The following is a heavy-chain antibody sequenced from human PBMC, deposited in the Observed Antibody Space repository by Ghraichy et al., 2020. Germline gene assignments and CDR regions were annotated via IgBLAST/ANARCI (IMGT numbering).Heavy chain of an antibody. CDR3: ARRYSPIHAEDY. V-gene: IGHV4-39*01. CDR1: GGSISSSSYY. J-gene: IGHJ4*02. D-gene: IGHD2-15*01. Sequence: SETLSLTCTVSGGSISSSSYYWGWIRQPTGKGLEWIGSIYYSGSTYYNPSLKSRVTISVDTSKNQFSLKLSSVTAADTAVYYCARRYSPIHAEDYWGQGTLVTGSS. CDR2: IYYSGST.